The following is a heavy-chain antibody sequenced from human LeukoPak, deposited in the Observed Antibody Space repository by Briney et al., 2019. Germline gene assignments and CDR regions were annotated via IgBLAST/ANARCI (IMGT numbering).Heavy chain of an antibody. Sequence: SETLSLTCTVSGGSISSYYWSWIRQPPGKGLEWIGYIYTSGSTNYNPSLKSRVTISVDTSKNQFSLKLNSVTAADTAVYYCARDKSPYSGSYFPRYYFDYWGQGTLVTASS. CDR3: ARDKSPYSGSYFPRYYFDY. CDR2: IYTSGST. J-gene: IGHJ4*02. V-gene: IGHV4-59*01. D-gene: IGHD1-26*01. CDR1: GGSISSYY.